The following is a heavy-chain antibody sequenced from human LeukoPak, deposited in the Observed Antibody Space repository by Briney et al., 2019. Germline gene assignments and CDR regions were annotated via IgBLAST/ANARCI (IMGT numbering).Heavy chain of an antibody. CDR2: ISSSSSYI. Sequence: PGGSLRLSCAASGFTFSSYSMNWVRQAPGKGLEWVSSISSSSSYIYYADSVKGRFTISRDNAENSLYLQMNSLTAEDTAVYYCVRASHPGGWFDPWGQGTLVTVSS. J-gene: IGHJ5*02. CDR1: GFTFSSYS. CDR3: VRASHPGGWFDP. V-gene: IGHV3-21*01. D-gene: IGHD3-10*01.